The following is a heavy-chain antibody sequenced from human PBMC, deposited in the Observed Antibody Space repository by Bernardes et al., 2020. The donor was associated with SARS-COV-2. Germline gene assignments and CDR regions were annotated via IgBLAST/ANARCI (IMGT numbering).Heavy chain of an antibody. D-gene: IGHD1-7*01. CDR1: GDSVSSNSAA. CDR3: AGARYNWNSLSFDY. Sequence: QTLSLTCAISGDSVSSNSAAWNWLRRSPSRGLEWLGRTYYRSKWYSDYAESVKSRITINSDTSTNQFSLQLNSVTPEDMAVYYCAGARYNWNSLSFDYWGQGTLVTVSS. V-gene: IGHV6-1*01. J-gene: IGHJ4*02. CDR2: TYYRSKWYS.